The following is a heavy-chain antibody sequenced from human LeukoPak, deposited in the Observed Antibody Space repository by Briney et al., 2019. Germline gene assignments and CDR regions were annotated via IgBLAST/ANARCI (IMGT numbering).Heavy chain of an antibody. D-gene: IGHD5-18*01. V-gene: IGHV3-23*01. CDR3: ARAERGYSYVIDY. CDR2: ISHSASST. CDR1: GFTFSSYA. Sequence: TGGSLRLSCAASGFTFSSYAMSWVRQAPGRGLEWFSAISHSASSTYYADSVKGRFTISRDNSKNTLYLQMNSLKVEDTAVYYCARAERGYSYVIDYWGQGTLVTVSS. J-gene: IGHJ4*02.